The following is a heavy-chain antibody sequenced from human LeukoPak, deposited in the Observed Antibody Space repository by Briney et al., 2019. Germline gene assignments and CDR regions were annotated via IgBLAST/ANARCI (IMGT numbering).Heavy chain of an antibody. V-gene: IGHV3-7*01. CDR2: IKPDGNER. Sequence: GGSLRLSCAASGFTFGSYWMSWVRQAPGKGLEWVANIKPDGNERYYVDSVKGRFTISRDYAKNSLYLQMNSLRVQDTAVYYCAKVAKYYYGPETYYFFEQWGQGTPVTASS. J-gene: IGHJ4*02. D-gene: IGHD3-10*01. CDR3: AKVAKYYYGPETYYFFEQ. CDR1: GFTFGSYW.